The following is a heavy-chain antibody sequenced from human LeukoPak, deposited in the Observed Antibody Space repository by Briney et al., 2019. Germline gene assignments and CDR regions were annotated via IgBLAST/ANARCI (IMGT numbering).Heavy chain of an antibody. J-gene: IGHJ5*02. CDR2: IKQDGREI. CDR3: AREGRRFGSYESNWFDP. Sequence: LSGGSQRLFCAACRFTYRRYWMSWVREAPGGGLEWVANIKQDGREIYYVDSVKGRFTISRENAKNSLYLQMNNLRAEDTAVYYCAREGRRFGSYESNWFDPWGQGTLVSVSS. CDR1: RFTYRRYW. V-gene: IGHV3-7*01. D-gene: IGHD3-10*01.